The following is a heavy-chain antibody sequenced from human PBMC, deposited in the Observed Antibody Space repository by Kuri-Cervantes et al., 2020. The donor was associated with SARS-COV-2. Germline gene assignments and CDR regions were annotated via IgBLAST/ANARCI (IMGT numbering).Heavy chain of an antibody. V-gene: IGHV5-51*01. J-gene: IGHJ4*02. Sequence: GSLRLSSKGSGYSFTSYWIGWVRQLPGKGLEWMGIIYPGDSDTRYSPSFQGQVTISADKSISTAYLQWSSLKASDTAMYYCATGLVVRAAMRDYWGQGTLVTVSS. CDR2: IYPGDSDT. CDR1: GYSFTSYW. CDR3: ATGLVVRAAMRDY. D-gene: IGHD2-2*01.